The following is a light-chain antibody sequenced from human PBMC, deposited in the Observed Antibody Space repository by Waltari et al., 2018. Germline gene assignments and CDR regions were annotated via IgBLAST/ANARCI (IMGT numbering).Light chain of an antibody. Sequence: DIKMTQSPSPLSASVRDRATLTCRARQSIGIYLNWYQQKPGKVPNLLIYGASSLHSGVPSRFSGSGSGTDFTLTISSLQPEDFTTYFCQQSYTSPLTFGGGTTVEIK. V-gene: IGKV1-39*01. CDR3: QQSYTSPLT. J-gene: IGKJ4*01. CDR1: QSIGIY. CDR2: GAS.